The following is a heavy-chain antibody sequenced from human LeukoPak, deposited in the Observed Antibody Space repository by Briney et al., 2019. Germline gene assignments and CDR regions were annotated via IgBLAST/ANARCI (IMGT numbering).Heavy chain of an antibody. CDR1: GFTFSSYS. CDR2: ISSSSSYI. V-gene: IGHV3-21*01. J-gene: IGHJ4*02. CDR3: ARARQQLVQEGAEGFDY. Sequence: SGGSLRLSCAASGFTFSSYSMNWVRQAPGKGLEWVSSISSSSSYIYYADSVKGRFTISRDNAKNSLYLQMNSLRAEDTAVYYCARARQQLVQEGAEGFDYWGQGTLVTVSS. D-gene: IGHD6-13*01.